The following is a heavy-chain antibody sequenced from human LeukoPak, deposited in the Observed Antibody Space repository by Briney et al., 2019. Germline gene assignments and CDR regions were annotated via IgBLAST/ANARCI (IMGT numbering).Heavy chain of an antibody. V-gene: IGHV3-66*01. CDR2: IYSGGST. Sequence: GGSLRLSCEASGFTVSSNYMSWVRQAPGQGLEWVSVIYSGGSTYYADSVKGRFSFYRDNSKNTLYLQMNSLRAEDTAVYYCARDHSPEYNSSAGYFQLWGQGTLVTVSS. CDR3: ARDHSPEYNSSAGYFQL. CDR1: GFTVSSNY. J-gene: IGHJ1*01. D-gene: IGHD6-6*01.